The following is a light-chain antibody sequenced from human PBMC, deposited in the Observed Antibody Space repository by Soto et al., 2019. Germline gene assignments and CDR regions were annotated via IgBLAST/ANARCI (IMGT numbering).Light chain of an antibody. CDR3: CSYAGSSTPYV. CDR2: DVT. CDR1: RSDVGAYNY. J-gene: IGLJ1*01. V-gene: IGLV2-11*01. Sequence: QSALTQPRSVSGSPGQSVTISCTGTRSDVGAYNYVSWYQQHPGKAPKLLICDVTKRPSGVPDRFSGSKSGNTASLTISGLQAEDEADYYCCSYAGSSTPYVFGTGTKVTVL.